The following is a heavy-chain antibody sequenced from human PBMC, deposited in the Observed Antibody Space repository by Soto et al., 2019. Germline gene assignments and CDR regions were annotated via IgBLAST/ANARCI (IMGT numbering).Heavy chain of an antibody. J-gene: IGHJ4*02. D-gene: IGHD6-19*01. V-gene: IGHV4-39*01. CDR3: SRIAVSGPITGFDY. CDR1: GGSISNSSYL. CDR2: VSYSGST. Sequence: NPSETLSLTCTVSGGSISNSSYLWGWIRQPPGKGLQWIGSVSYSGSTYYNTSLKSRVTISVDTSKTQSSLRLSSVTAAVTAVYYCSRIAVSGPITGFDYWGQGALVTVSS.